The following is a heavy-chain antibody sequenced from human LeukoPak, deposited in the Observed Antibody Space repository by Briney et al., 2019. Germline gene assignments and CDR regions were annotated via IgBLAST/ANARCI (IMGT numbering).Heavy chain of an antibody. CDR3: ARQFVGSWFEELSPPEPASDRYFDY. CDR2: IYHSGST. Sequence: SETLSLTCAVSGGSISSGGYSWSWIRQPPGKGLEWIGYIYHSGSTYYNPSLKSRVTISVDTSKNQFSLKLSSVTAADTAVYYCARQFVGSWFEELSPPEPASDRYFDYWGQGTLVTVSS. D-gene: IGHD3-10*01. V-gene: IGHV4-30-2*01. J-gene: IGHJ4*02. CDR1: GGSISSGGYS.